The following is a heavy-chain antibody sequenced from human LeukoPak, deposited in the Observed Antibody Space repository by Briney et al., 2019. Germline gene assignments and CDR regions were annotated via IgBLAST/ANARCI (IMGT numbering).Heavy chain of an antibody. J-gene: IGHJ4*02. D-gene: IGHD1-1*01. CDR3: TRTGTTSIDY. Sequence: PGGSLRLSCAASGFTFNIYSMNWVRQAPGKGLEWVSSITSTGSYIYYADSVKGRFSISRDNAKNSLYLQMNSLRAEDTAVYYCTRTGTTSIDYWGQGALVTVSS. CDR1: GFTFNIYS. CDR2: ITSTGSYI. V-gene: IGHV3-21*01.